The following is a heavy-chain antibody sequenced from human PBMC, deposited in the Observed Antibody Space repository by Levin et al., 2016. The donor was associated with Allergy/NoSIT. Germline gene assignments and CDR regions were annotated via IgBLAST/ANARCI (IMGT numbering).Heavy chain of an antibody. Sequence: GESLKISCAASGYSFDTYWITWVRQMPGKGLEWMGRIDPPDSSTRYDPSFRGHITISVDKSINTAYLQWTSLKPSDTATYFCARRSWQQLAHGIDVWGQGTTVSVSS. V-gene: IGHV5-10-1*01. J-gene: IGHJ6*02. D-gene: IGHD6-13*01. CDR2: IDPPDSST. CDR3: ARRSWQQLAHGIDV. CDR1: GYSFDTYW.